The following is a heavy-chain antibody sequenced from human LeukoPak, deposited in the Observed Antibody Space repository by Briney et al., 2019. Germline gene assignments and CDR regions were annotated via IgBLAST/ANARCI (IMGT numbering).Heavy chain of an antibody. CDR2: ISSSSNYI. J-gene: IGHJ4*02. D-gene: IGHD7-27*01. Sequence: PGGSLRLSCAASGFTFSSYGMHWVRQAPGKGLEWVSSISSSSNYIYYADSVKGRFTISRDNAKNSLYLQMNSLRAEDTAEYCCARGNWGHYFDYWGQGTLVTVSS. CDR1: GFTFSSYG. V-gene: IGHV3-21*01. CDR3: ARGNWGHYFDY.